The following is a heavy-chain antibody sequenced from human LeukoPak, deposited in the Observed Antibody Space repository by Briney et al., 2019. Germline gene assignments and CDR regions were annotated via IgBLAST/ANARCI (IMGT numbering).Heavy chain of an antibody. CDR1: GFALKSKF. J-gene: IGHJ4*02. Sequence: PGGSLRLSCAASGFALKSKFMQGVRQAPGKGGEGISVIYSGGLTYYADSVDGRFTISRDNSKNTLYLHMNSLRAEDTAVYYCARDEVTSGGGLESWGQGTLVIVSS. CDR3: ARDEVTSGGGLES. V-gene: IGHV3-53*01. CDR2: IYSGGLT. D-gene: IGHD3-16*01.